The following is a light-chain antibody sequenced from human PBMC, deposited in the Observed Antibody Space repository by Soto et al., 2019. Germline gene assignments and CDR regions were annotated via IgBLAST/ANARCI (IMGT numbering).Light chain of an antibody. V-gene: IGKV3-15*01. CDR3: QQYGSSPPT. CDR2: DTS. J-gene: IGKJ1*01. Sequence: EIVMRQSPATLSVSPGERATLSCRASQSIGSKLAWFQQKAGQGPRLLIYDTSNRATGIPARFSGSGSGTDFTLTISSLEPEDFAVYHCQQYGSSPPTFGQGTKVDIK. CDR1: QSIGSK.